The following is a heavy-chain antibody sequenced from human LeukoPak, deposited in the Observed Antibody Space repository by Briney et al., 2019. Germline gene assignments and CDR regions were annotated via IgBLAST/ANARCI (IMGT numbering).Heavy chain of an antibody. V-gene: IGHV4-59*12. CDR2: IYYSGST. CDR1: GGSISSYY. CDR3: ARSPDTAMAPLDY. Sequence: SETLSLTCTVSGGSISSYYWSWIRQPPGKGLEWIGYIYYSGSTNYNPSLKSRVTISVDTSKNQFSLKLSSVTAADTAVYYCARSPDTAMAPLDYWGQGTLVTVSS. D-gene: IGHD5-18*01. J-gene: IGHJ4*02.